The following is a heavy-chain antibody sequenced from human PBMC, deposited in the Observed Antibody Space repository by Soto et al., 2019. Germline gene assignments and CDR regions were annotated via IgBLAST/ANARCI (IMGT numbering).Heavy chain of an antibody. CDR2: LYYSGHT. J-gene: IGHJ3*02. Sequence: TLSLTGTFSDGSILSGRYYGTGIRPPPGKGREGIAYLYYSGHTSYNPSFRNRLPIPVDASKNQFSLNLSSVTAADTAEYDCARDYGSSGYWGDGFDIWGQGTMVTVSS. CDR3: ARDYGSSGYWGDGFDI. D-gene: IGHD3-22*01. V-gene: IGHV4-31*03. CDR1: DGSILSGRYY.